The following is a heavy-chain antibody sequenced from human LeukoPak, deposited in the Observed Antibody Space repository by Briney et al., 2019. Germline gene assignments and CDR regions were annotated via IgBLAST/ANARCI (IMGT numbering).Heavy chain of an antibody. CDR1: GYTFTSYY. V-gene: IGHV1-46*01. CDR2: INPSGGST. J-gene: IGHJ4*02. CDR3: ARAPYCSGGSCYRAALGY. D-gene: IGHD2-15*01. Sequence: ASVKVSCKASGYTFTSYYMHWVRQAPGQGLEWMGIINPSGGSTSYAQKFQGRVTMTRDMSTSTVYMELSSLRSEDTAVYYCARAPYCSGGSCYRAALGYWGQGTLVTVSS.